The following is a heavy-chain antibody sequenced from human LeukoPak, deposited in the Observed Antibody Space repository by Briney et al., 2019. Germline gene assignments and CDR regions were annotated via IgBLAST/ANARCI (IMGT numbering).Heavy chain of an antibody. CDR3: ARDRAPASSGWVFDAFDI. V-gene: IGHV1-2*04. CDR2: INPNSGGT. CDR1: GYTFTGYY. J-gene: IGHJ3*02. D-gene: IGHD6-19*01. Sequence: ASVKVSCKASGYTFTGYYMHWVRQAPGQGLEWMEWINPNSGGTNYAQKFQGWVTMTRDTSISTAYMELSRLRSDDTAVYYCARDRAPASSGWVFDAFDIWGQGTMVTVSS.